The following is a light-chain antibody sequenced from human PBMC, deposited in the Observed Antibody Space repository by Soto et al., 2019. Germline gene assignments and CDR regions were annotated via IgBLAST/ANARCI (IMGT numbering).Light chain of an antibody. Sequence: DVKLTQSPSSLYASVGDTVTITCRASPSIGSYLNWYQHKPGSARKLLVFAADTRKSGVPSRFSGSGFNREFTLTVTSLQPDDFAPYYCQQNYNVPYTFGQGTRVE. CDR2: AAD. CDR1: PSIGSY. J-gene: IGKJ2*01. CDR3: QQNYNVPYT. V-gene: IGKV1-39*01.